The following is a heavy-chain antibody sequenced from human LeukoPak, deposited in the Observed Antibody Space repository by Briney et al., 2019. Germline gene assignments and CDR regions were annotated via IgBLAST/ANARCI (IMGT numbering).Heavy chain of an antibody. Sequence: GGSLRLSCAASEFSVGSNYMTWVRQAPGKGLEWVSGISWNSGSIGYADSVKGRFTISRDNAKNSLYLQMNSLRAEDMALYYCAKDQYSSGWYGYFDYWGQGTLVTVSS. J-gene: IGHJ4*02. CDR2: ISWNSGSI. D-gene: IGHD6-19*01. CDR3: AKDQYSSGWYGYFDY. CDR1: EFSVGSNY. V-gene: IGHV3-9*03.